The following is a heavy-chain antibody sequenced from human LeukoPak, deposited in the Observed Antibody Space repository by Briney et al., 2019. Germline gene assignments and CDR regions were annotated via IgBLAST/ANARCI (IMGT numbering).Heavy chain of an antibody. CDR3: AKAGVRYFDSSGLYAFDF. CDR2: IYYSGST. J-gene: IGHJ3*01. D-gene: IGHD3-22*01. V-gene: IGHV4-39*01. Sequence: SETLSLTCAVSGGSISSTGYCWAWIRQPPGKGLEWIGTIYYSGSTYHNTSLKSRITMSVDTSRNQFSLKLSSVDAADTAVYYCAKAGVRYFDSSGLYAFDFWGQGTTVTVS. CDR1: GGSISSTGYC.